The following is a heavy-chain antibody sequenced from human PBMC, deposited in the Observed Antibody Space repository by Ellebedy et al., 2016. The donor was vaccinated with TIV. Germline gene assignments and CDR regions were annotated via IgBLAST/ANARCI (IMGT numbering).Heavy chain of an antibody. CDR1: GFTFSSYA. CDR3: AKGGYSSGWSNGGLFDY. J-gene: IGHJ4*02. Sequence: PGGSLRLSCAASGFTFSSYAMSWVRQAPGKGLEWVSAISGSGGSTYYADSVRGRFTISRDNSKNTLYLQMNSLRAEDTAVYYCAKGGYSSGWSNGGLFDYWGQGTLVTVSS. D-gene: IGHD6-19*01. CDR2: ISGSGGST. V-gene: IGHV3-23*01.